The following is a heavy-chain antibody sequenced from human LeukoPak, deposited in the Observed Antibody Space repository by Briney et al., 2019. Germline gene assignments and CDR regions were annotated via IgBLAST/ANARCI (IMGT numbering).Heavy chain of an antibody. Sequence: ASVKVSCKASGYTFTGYYMHWVRQAPGQGLEWMGWINPNSGGTNYAQKFQGRVTMTRDTSISTAYMELSSLRSEDTAVYYCARLFPQPRYFDWLLPPVYYYYMDVWGKGTTVTISS. J-gene: IGHJ6*03. CDR2: INPNSGGT. CDR3: ARLFPQPRYFDWLLPPVYYYYMDV. CDR1: GYTFTGYY. D-gene: IGHD3-9*01. V-gene: IGHV1-2*02.